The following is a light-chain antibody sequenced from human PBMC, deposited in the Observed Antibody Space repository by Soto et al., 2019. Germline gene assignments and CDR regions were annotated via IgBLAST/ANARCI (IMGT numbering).Light chain of an antibody. Sequence: EIVMTQSPATLSVSPGERAILSCRASESVRKNLAWYQQKRGQAPRLLIYGASTRATGIPARFSGSGSGTEFTLTISSLQSEDFAVYYCQQYNYWWTFGQGTKVEIK. CDR2: GAS. J-gene: IGKJ1*01. CDR1: ESVRKN. CDR3: QQYNYWWT. V-gene: IGKV3-15*01.